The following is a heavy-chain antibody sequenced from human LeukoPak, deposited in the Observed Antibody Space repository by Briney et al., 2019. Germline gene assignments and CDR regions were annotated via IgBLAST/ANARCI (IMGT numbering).Heavy chain of an antibody. CDR1: GFPLNSFP. CDR3: AKFEGALLGNYCMDV. CDR2: ISCGGDNT. J-gene: IGHJ6*03. V-gene: IGHV3-23*01. Sequence: GGPLRLSCAASGFPLNSFPMRWVRHAPGKALEWVTTISCGGDNTYFGFSVKGRFTISRDNSKITLFLQMASLGAEDTAVYYCAKFEGALLGNYCMDVWGKGTTVTVSS.